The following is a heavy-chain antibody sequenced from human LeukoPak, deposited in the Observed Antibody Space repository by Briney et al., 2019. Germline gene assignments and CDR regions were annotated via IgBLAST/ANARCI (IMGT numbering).Heavy chain of an antibody. Sequence: GGSLRLSCAASGFIFSSYWMHWVRHAPGKGLVWVSRINSDGSSTSYADSVKGRFTISRDNSKNTLYLQMNSLRAEDTAVYYCARDSSDDFWSGPLYDYWGQGTLVTVSS. J-gene: IGHJ4*02. V-gene: IGHV3-74*01. D-gene: IGHD3-3*01. CDR2: INSDGSST. CDR1: GFIFSSYW. CDR3: ARDSSDDFWSGPLYDY.